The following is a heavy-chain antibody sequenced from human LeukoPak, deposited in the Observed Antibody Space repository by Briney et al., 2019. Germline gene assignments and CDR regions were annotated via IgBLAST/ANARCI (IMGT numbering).Heavy chain of an antibody. Sequence: PGGSLRLSCAASGFTFSSYAMSWVRQAPGKGLEWVSAISGSGGSTYYADSVKGRFTISRDNSKNTLYLQMNSLRAEDTAVYYCAKDELTMVRGVIRGSTDYWGQGTLVTVSS. V-gene: IGHV3-23*01. CDR2: ISGSGGST. J-gene: IGHJ4*02. CDR3: AKDELTMVRGVIRGSTDY. D-gene: IGHD3-10*01. CDR1: GFTFSSYA.